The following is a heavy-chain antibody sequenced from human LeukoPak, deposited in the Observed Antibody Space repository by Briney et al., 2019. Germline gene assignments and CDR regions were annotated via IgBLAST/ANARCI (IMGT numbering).Heavy chain of an antibody. CDR1: GGSISSYY. Sequence: SETLSLTCTVSGGSISSYYWSWIRQPAGKGLEWIGRIYISGSTNYNPSLKSRVTISVDTSKNQFSLKLSSVTAADTAVYYCASGMYLPYFDYWGQGTLVTVSS. J-gene: IGHJ4*02. V-gene: IGHV4-4*07. D-gene: IGHD1-26*01. CDR3: ASGMYLPYFDY. CDR2: IYISGST.